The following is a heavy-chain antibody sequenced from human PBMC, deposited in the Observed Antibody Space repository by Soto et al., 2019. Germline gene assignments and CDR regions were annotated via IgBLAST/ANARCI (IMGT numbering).Heavy chain of an antibody. V-gene: IGHV3-30*03. CDR2: MSYDGNNE. J-gene: IGHJ4*02. CDR1: GFTFSSYG. CDR3: XXXSYYHDTXGYYIFDY. Sequence: QVQLVESGGGVVQPGRSLRLSCAASGFTFSSYGMHWVRXXXXXXXXXXXHMSYDGNNEHYTDSVKGRFTISRDNSKXXXXXXXXXXXXXXXXXXXXXXXSYYHDTXGYYIFDYWGQGTLVTVSS. D-gene: IGHD3-22*01.